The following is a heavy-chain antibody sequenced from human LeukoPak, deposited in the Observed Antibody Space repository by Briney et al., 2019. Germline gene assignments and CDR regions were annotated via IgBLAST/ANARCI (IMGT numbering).Heavy chain of an antibody. V-gene: IGHV4-59*08. Sequence: PSETLSLACTVSGGSISSYYWYWIRQPPGKGLEWIGYIYSSGSTNYNPSLKSRVTISVDTSKNQFSLKLSSVTAADTAVYYCARNPYYYGSGSYYNSAFDIWGQGTMVTVSS. D-gene: IGHD3-10*01. CDR1: GGSISSYY. J-gene: IGHJ3*02. CDR3: ARNPYYYGSGSYYNSAFDI. CDR2: IYSSGST.